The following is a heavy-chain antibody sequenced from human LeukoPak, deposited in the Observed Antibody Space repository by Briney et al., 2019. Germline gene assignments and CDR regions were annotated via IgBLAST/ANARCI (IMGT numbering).Heavy chain of an antibody. Sequence: TGGSLRLSCAASGFTFSSYAMHWVRQAPGKGLEWVAVISYDGSNKYYADSVKGRFTISRDNSKNTLYLQMNSLRAEDTAVYYCAREITRDMVRGVIPGGCDYWGQGTLVTVSS. D-gene: IGHD3-10*01. J-gene: IGHJ4*02. CDR2: ISYDGSNK. CDR3: AREITRDMVRGVIPGGCDY. CDR1: GFTFSSYA. V-gene: IGHV3-30*04.